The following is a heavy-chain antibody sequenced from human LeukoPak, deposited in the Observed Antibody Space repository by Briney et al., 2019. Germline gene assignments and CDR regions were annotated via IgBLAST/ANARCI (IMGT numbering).Heavy chain of an antibody. Sequence: GGSLRLSCVASGFTFTRYAMSWVRQAPGKGLEWVSSVSGNGGRTYYAAPVQGRFAISRENSKDGLYLEMNSLRAGDTAIYYCANQPGLYNNGWSTTYHFFGLDVWGQGTTVIVSS. CDR2: VSGNGGRT. V-gene: IGHV3-23*01. D-gene: IGHD6-19*01. CDR3: ANQPGLYNNGWSTTYHFFGLDV. J-gene: IGHJ6*02. CDR1: GFTFTRYA.